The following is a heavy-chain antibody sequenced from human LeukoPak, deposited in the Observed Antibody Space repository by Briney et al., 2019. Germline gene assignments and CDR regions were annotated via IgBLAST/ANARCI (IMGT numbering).Heavy chain of an antibody. J-gene: IGHJ4*02. D-gene: IGHD3-22*01. CDR3: ARGRDYYDSSGHPSYYFDF. V-gene: IGHV3-21*01. CDR1: GFTFSSYT. Sequence: GGSLRLSCAASGFTFSSYTMNWVRQAPGKGLEWVSSISGSARYISYADSLKGRFTISRDNAKNSLYLQMNSLRAEDTAVYFCARGRDYYDSSGHPSYYFDFWGQGTLATVSS. CDR2: ISGSARYI.